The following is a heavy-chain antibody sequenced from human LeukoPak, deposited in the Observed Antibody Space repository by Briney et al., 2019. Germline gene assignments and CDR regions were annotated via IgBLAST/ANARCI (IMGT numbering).Heavy chain of an antibody. Sequence: GGPLRLSCAASGFTFSSYSMNWVRQAPGKGLEWVSYISSSSSTIYYADSVKGRFTISRDNAKNSLYLQMNSLKTEDTAVYYCTHIAEAGYCDYWGQGTLVTVSS. V-gene: IGHV3-48*01. J-gene: IGHJ4*02. CDR1: GFTFSSYS. D-gene: IGHD6-13*01. CDR3: THIAEAGYCDY. CDR2: ISSSSSTI.